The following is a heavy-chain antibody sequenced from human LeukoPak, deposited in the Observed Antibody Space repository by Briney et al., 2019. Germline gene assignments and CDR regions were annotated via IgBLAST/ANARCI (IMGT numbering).Heavy chain of an antibody. CDR2: ISGSGGNT. CDR3: AKAFGTRYYFDY. J-gene: IGHJ4*02. D-gene: IGHD3-16*01. CDR1: GFNFSTYW. Sequence: GGSLRLSCAASGFNFSTYWMTWVRQAPGKGLEWVSAISGSGGNTNYADSVQGRFTISRDNSKNTLYLQMNSLRAEDTALYYCAKAFGTRYYFDYWGQGTLVTVSS. V-gene: IGHV3-23*01.